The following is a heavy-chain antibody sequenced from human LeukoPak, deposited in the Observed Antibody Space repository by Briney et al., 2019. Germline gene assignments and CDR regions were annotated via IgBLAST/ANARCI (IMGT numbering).Heavy chain of an antibody. Sequence: GGSLRLSCVGSGFTFHNYAMHWVRRPPGKGLEWVSAINWNSDTKAYADSVKGRFTISRDRARNSLYPQMDSLRPEDTALYYCAKDTGGNGAYFYAMDVWGQGTSVTVSS. CDR1: GFTFHNYA. CDR3: AKDTGGNGAYFYAMDV. CDR2: INWNSDTK. D-gene: IGHD4-23*01. J-gene: IGHJ6*02. V-gene: IGHV3-9*01.